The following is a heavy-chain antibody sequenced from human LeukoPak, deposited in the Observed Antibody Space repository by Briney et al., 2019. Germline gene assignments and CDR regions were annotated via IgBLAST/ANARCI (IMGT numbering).Heavy chain of an antibody. V-gene: IGHV1-18*01. CDR2: ISAYNGNT. CDR3: ARVGMDCSGGSCDAFDI. CDR1: GYTFTSYG. D-gene: IGHD2-15*01. J-gene: IGHJ3*02. Sequence: GASVKVSCKASGYTFTSYGISWVRQAPGQGLEWMGWISAYNGNTNYAQKLQGRVTMTTDTSTSTAYMELRSLRSDDTAVYYCARVGMDCSGGSCDAFDIWGQGTMVTVSS.